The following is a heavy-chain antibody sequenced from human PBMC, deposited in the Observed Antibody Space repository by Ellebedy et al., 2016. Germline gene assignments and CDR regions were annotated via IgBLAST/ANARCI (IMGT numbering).Heavy chain of an antibody. D-gene: IGHD2-15*01. Sequence: GESLKISCAASGFTFTSYAMHWVRQAPGKGLEWVAVTSYDGSDKYHADSVKGRFTISRDNSKNPVYLQMNSLKAEDTALYYCARDKGAGYCSGGTCYSFDYWGQGTLVTVSS. CDR1: GFTFTSYA. V-gene: IGHV3-30*04. J-gene: IGHJ4*02. CDR3: ARDKGAGYCSGGTCYSFDY. CDR2: TSYDGSDK.